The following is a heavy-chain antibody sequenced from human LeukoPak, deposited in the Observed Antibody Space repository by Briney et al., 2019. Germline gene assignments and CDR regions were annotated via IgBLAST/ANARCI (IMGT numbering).Heavy chain of an antibody. V-gene: IGHV4-38-2*02. CDR1: GYSISNGYY. Sequence: SETLSLTCTVSGYSISNGYYWGWIRQPPGKGLEWIGTIYHGGSTYYNPSLKSRVTMSEDTSKNQFSLKLSSVTAADTAVYYCARAGGYSYGYQGYNWFDPWGQGTLVTVSS. CDR3: ARAGGYSYGYQGYNWFDP. J-gene: IGHJ5*02. D-gene: IGHD5-18*01. CDR2: IYHGGST.